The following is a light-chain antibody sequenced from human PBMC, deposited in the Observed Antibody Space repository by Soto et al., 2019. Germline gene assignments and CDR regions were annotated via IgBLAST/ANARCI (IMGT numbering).Light chain of an antibody. CDR1: SSNIGAGYD. J-gene: IGLJ1*01. CDR2: GNG. Sequence: QSVLTQPPSVSGAPGQRVTISCTGSSSNIGAGYDVHWYQQLPGTAPKLLIYGNGNRPSGVPDRFSGSKSGTSASLAITGLQAEDEANYYCHSYDRRLSGSEVFGTGTKLTVL. V-gene: IGLV1-40*01. CDR3: HSYDRRLSGSEV.